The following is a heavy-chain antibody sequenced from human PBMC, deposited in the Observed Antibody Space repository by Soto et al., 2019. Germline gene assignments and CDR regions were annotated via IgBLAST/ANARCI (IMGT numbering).Heavy chain of an antibody. Sequence: GSLRLSCAASGFTFSSYAMSWVRQAPGKGLEWVSAISGSGGSTYYADSVKGRFTISRDNSKNTLYLQMNSLRAEDTAVYYCAKDGFKLGYCSSTSCYVSAFDIWGQGTMVTVSS. CDR2: ISGSGGST. CDR1: GFTFSSYA. J-gene: IGHJ3*02. CDR3: AKDGFKLGYCSSTSCYVSAFDI. D-gene: IGHD2-2*01. V-gene: IGHV3-23*01.